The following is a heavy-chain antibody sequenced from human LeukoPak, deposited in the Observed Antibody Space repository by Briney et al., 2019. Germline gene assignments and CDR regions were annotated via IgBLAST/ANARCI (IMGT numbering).Heavy chain of an antibody. J-gene: IGHJ4*02. D-gene: IGHD6-6*01. V-gene: IGHV3-23*01. CDR3: ARAPYSSSSPPNY. Sequence: GGSLRLSCVASGFTFSSSSMSWVRQAPGKGLECVSSIRASDGRTYYGDSVEGRFTISRDNSKNTLYLQMNSLRDEDTTVYYCARAPYSSSSPPNYWGQGTLVTVSS. CDR1: GFTFSSSS. CDR2: IRASDGRT.